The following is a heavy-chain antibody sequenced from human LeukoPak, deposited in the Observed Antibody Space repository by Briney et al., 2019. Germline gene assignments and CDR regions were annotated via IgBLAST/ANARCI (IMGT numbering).Heavy chain of an antibody. CDR3: ARDSYRALEY. Sequence: QSGGSLRLSCVASGFTFSSHWMNWVRQTPGKGLEWVAHINQDGSEKYYVDSVKGRFTISRDSAKDSLYLQMNSLRAEDTAVYFCARDSYRALEYWGQGTLVTVSS. CDR2: INQDGSEK. J-gene: IGHJ4*02. V-gene: IGHV3-7*01. D-gene: IGHD1-14*01. CDR1: GFTFSSHW.